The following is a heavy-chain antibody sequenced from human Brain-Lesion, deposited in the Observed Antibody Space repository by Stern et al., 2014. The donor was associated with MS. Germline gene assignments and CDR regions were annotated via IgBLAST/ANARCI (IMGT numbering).Heavy chain of an antibody. CDR2: INPNTGGT. J-gene: IGHJ6*02. CDR1: GYIFTGYY. Sequence: QVQLQESGAEVKKPGASVKVSCKTSGYIFTGYYIHWVRQAPGQGLEWMAWINPNTGGTKYAQKFQGRVTMSRDTSISPAYVELSSLTSDDTAVYYCARDQRGITIFGVVTDYYYLGMDVWGQGPTVTVSS. V-gene: IGHV1-2*02. D-gene: IGHD3-3*01. CDR3: ARDQRGITIFGVVTDYYYLGMDV.